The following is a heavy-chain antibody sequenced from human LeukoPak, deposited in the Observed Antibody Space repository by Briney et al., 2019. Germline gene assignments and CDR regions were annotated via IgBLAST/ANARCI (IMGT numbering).Heavy chain of an antibody. CDR2: ISAYNGNT. V-gene: IGHV1-18*04. CDR3: ARDGRTTVTAGGDAFDI. J-gene: IGHJ3*02. Sequence: GASVKVSCKASGYTFTGYYMHWVRQAPGQGLEWMGWISAYNGNTNYAQKLQGRVTMTTDTSTSTAYMELRSLRSDDTAVYYCARDGRTTVTAGGDAFDIWGQGTMVTVSS. D-gene: IGHD4-17*01. CDR1: GYTFTGYY.